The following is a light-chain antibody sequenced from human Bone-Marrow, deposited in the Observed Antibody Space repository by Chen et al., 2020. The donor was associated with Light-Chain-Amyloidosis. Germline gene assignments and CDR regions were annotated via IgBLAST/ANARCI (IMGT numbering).Light chain of an antibody. CDR3: QSADSSGTYEVI. J-gene: IGLJ2*01. Sequence: SYELTQPPSVSVSPGQTARITCSGDDLPMKYAYWYQQKPGQAPVLVIHRDTERPSGISERFSGYSSGTTATLTISGVQAEDEADYHCQSADSSGTYEVIFGGGTKLTVL. CDR2: RDT. V-gene: IGLV3-25*03. CDR1: DLPMKY.